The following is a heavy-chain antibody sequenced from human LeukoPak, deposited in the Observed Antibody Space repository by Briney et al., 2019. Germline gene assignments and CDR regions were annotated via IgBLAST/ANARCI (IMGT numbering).Heavy chain of an antibody. D-gene: IGHD2/OR15-2a*01. CDR1: GFTFSSYA. CDR2: ISGSGSSK. J-gene: IGHJ4*02. Sequence: GGSLRLSCAASGFTFSSYAMSWVRQAPGKGLEGVSGISGSGSSKNYADSVEGRFPIPRDNSKNTLYLQMNSLRAEDTAGYYCAKDSAKKYDDYWGQGTLVTVSS. V-gene: IGHV3-23*01. CDR3: AKDSAKKYDDY.